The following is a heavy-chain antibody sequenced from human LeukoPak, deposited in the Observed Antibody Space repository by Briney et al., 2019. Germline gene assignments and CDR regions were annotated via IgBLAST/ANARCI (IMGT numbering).Heavy chain of an antibody. J-gene: IGHJ3*02. D-gene: IGHD6-19*01. V-gene: IGHV1-2*02. CDR3: ASTPKPYSSGWYTAFDI. CDR2: INPNSGGT. CDR1: GYTFTGYY. Sequence: GASVKVSCKASGYTFTGYYMHWVRQAPGQGLEWMGWINPNSGGTNYAQKFQGRVTMTRDTSISTAYMELSRLRSDDTAVYYCASTPKPYSSGWYTAFDIWGQGTMVTVSS.